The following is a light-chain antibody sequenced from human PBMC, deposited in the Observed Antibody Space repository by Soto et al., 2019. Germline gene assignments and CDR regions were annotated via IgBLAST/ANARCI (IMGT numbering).Light chain of an antibody. J-gene: IGKJ1*01. CDR2: GVS. V-gene: IGKV3-15*01. Sequence: EFVLTQSPATLSVSPGERATLSCRASQSFSNNLAWYQQKPGQAPRLLIYGVSTRATGVPARFSGSGSGTEFTLTISSLESEDFAVYYCQQYNNWPWTFGQGTKVDIK. CDR3: QQYNNWPWT. CDR1: QSFSNN.